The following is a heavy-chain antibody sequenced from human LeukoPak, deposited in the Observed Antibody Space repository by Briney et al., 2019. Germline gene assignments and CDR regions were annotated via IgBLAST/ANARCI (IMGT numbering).Heavy chain of an antibody. CDR1: GFTFSNAW. V-gene: IGHV3-15*01. J-gene: IGHJ3*02. Sequence: PGGSLRLSCAASGFTFSNAWMSWVRQAPGKGLEWVGRIKSKTDGGTTDYAAPVKGRFTISRDDSKNTLYLQMNSLRAEDTAVYYCAKDTRTYYYDSSGYGDAFDIWGQGTMVTVSS. D-gene: IGHD3-22*01. CDR2: IKSKTDGGTT. CDR3: AKDTRTYYYDSSGYGDAFDI.